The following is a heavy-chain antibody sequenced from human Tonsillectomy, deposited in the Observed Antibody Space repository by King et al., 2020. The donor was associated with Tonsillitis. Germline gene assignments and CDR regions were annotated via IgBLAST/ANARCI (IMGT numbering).Heavy chain of an antibody. D-gene: IGHD5-18*01. Sequence: VQLVESGGGVVQPGRSLRLSCAASGFTFSSYGMHWVRQAPGKGLEWVAVISFDGSNKYYADSVKGRFTISRDNPKNTLYRKMNSLRAEDTAVYYCAKAYFSYGYSSPDCWGLGTLVTVSS. CDR2: ISFDGSNK. CDR3: AKAYFSYGYSSPDC. V-gene: IGHV3-30*18. CDR1: GFTFSSYG. J-gene: IGHJ4*02.